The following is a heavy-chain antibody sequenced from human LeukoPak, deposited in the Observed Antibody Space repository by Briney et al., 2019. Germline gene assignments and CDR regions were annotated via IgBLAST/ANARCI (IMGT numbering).Heavy chain of an antibody. CDR3: AGGLPRGYSYGQNWFDP. CDR2: ISSSSSYI. V-gene: IGHV3-21*01. Sequence: PGGSLRLSCAASEFTFSSYSMNWVRQAPGKGLEWVSSISSSSSYIYYADSVKGRFTISRDNAKNSLYLQMNSLRAEDTAVYYCAGGLPRGYSYGQNWFDPWGQGTLVTVSS. CDR1: EFTFSSYS. J-gene: IGHJ5*02. D-gene: IGHD5-18*01.